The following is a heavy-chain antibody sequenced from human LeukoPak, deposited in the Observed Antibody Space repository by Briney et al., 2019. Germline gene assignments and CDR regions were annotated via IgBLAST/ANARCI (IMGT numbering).Heavy chain of an antibody. Sequence: GGSLRLSCAASGFTFSSYSMNWVRQAPGKGLEWVSYISSSSSTIYYADSVKGRFTISRDNAKNSLYLQMNSLRAEDTAVYYCARVDQPLLYGSLDYWGQGTLVTVSS. D-gene: IGHD2-2*02. CDR3: ARVDQPLLYGSLDY. V-gene: IGHV3-48*04. CDR1: GFTFSSYS. CDR2: ISSSSSTI. J-gene: IGHJ4*02.